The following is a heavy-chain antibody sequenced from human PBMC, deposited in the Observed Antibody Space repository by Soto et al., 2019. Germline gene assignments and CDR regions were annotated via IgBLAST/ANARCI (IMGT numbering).Heavy chain of an antibody. J-gene: IGHJ4*01. V-gene: IGHV3-15*01. CDR2: VKSKTDGGTA. D-gene: IGHD3-10*01. CDR1: GFTFTNAW. Sequence: EVQLVESGGGLVKPGGSLRLSCAASGFTFTNAWMSWARQAPGKGLEWVGRVKSKTDGGTADYVAPVKGRFTISRDDSKNTVYLQMNSLKTEDTAIYYCTTDRFNWGQGAMVTVSS. CDR3: TTDRFN.